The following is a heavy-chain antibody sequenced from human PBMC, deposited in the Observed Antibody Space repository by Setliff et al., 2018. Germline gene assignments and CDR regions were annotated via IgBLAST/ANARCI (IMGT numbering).Heavy chain of an antibody. Sequence: GESLKISCKGSGYSFGNYWIAWVRQMPGKGLEWMGVIYPGDSDTRYSPSFQGQVTISADKSISTAYLQWSSPKASGTATYYCARVVGADGIGIDYWGQGTVVTVSS. J-gene: IGHJ4*02. V-gene: IGHV5-51*01. CDR3: ARVVGADGIGIDY. CDR1: GYSFGNYW. D-gene: IGHD2-15*01. CDR2: IYPGDSDT.